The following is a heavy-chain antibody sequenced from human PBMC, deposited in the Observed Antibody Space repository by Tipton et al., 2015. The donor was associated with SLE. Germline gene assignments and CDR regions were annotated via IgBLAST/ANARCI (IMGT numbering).Heavy chain of an antibody. CDR3: ARDPPSSYYYGMDV. J-gene: IGHJ6*02. V-gene: IGHV4-61*02. Sequence: TLPLTCTVSGGSISSGSYYWSWIRQPAGKGLEWIGRIYTSGSTHYNPSLRSRVTISVDTSKNQFSLKLSSVTAADTAVYFCARDPPSSYYYGMDVWGRGATVTVSS. CDR2: IYTSGST. D-gene: IGHD3-10*01. CDR1: GGSISSGSYY.